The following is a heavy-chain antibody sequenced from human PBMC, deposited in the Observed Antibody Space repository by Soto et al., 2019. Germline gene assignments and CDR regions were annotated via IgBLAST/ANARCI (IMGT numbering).Heavy chain of an antibody. D-gene: IGHD6-13*01. CDR2: MNPNSGNT. J-gene: IGHJ4*02. CDR1: GYTFTSYD. V-gene: IGHV1-8*01. CDR3: ARGWYSSSWYREFDY. Sequence: ASVTVSCKASGYTFTSYDINWVRQATGQGLEWMGWMNPNSGNTGYAQKFQGRVTMTRDTSASTAYMELSSLRSEDTAVYYCARGWYSSSWYREFDYWGQGTLVTVSS.